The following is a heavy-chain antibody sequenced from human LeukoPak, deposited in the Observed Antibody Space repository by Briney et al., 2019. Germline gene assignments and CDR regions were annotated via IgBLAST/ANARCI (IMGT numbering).Heavy chain of an antibody. D-gene: IGHD1-26*01. Sequence: PGGSLRLSCAASGFTFSSYGMHWVRQAPGKGLEWVAVISYDGRNKYNADSVKGRFTISRDNSKNALYLQMNSLRTEDTAVYYCARESGSYYEGAFDIWGQGTMVTVSS. J-gene: IGHJ3*02. CDR1: GFTFSSYG. CDR2: ISYDGRNK. V-gene: IGHV3-30*03. CDR3: ARESGSYYEGAFDI.